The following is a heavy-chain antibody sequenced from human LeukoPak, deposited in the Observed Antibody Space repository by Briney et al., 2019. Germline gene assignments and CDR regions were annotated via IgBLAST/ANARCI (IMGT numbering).Heavy chain of an antibody. Sequence: SETLSLTCAVYGGSFSGYYWSWIRQPPGKGLEWIGEINHSGSTNYNPSLKSRVTISVDTSKNQFSLKLSSVTAADTAVYYCASRDYGDYMRTYYFDYWGQGTLVTVSS. CDR1: GGSFSGYY. D-gene: IGHD4-17*01. V-gene: IGHV4-34*01. CDR3: ASRDYGDYMRTYYFDY. CDR2: INHSGST. J-gene: IGHJ4*02.